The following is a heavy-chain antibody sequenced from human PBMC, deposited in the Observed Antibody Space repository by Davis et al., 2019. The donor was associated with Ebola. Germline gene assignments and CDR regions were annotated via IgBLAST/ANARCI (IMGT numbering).Heavy chain of an antibody. CDR2: IYFSGTT. V-gene: IGHV4-59*01. D-gene: IGHD3-16*01. J-gene: IGHJ5*02. CDR1: GGSISNYN. CDR3: ARWGGTLRLKNWLDP. Sequence: SETLSLTCSVSGGSISNYNWSWLRQPPGKGLEWIGYIYFSGTTNYNPSLKSRVTISVDTSRNQISLKVNSVTAADTAVYYCARWGGTLRLKNWLDPWGQGTLVTVSS.